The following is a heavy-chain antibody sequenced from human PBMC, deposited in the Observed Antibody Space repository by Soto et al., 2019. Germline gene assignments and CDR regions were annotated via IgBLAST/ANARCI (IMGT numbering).Heavy chain of an antibody. CDR3: AREIFPYGMDV. V-gene: IGHV4-30-2*01. D-gene: IGHD3-3*01. Sequence: QVQLQESGSGLVKPSQTLSLTCGVSGGSINSGGYSWSWIRQPPGRGLEWIGNIYASGSANYSPSLKTRVTISVDRSMNQFSLNLGFVTAADTAVYYCAREIFPYGMDVWGPGTTVTVSS. CDR1: GGSINSGGYS. J-gene: IGHJ6*02. CDR2: IYASGSA.